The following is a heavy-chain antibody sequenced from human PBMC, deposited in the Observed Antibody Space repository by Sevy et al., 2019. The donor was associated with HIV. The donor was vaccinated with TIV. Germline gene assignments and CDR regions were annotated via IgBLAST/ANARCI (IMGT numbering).Heavy chain of an antibody. Sequence: SETLSLTCTVSGGSISSSSYYWGWIRQPPGKGLEWIGNIYYSGSSYYNPSLNSRVTISVVTSKNQFSPKLTSVTAADTAVYYCAGFEYGDYTNLFDPWGQGTLVTVSS. V-gene: IGHV4-39*01. D-gene: IGHD4-17*01. CDR2: IYYSGSS. CDR1: GGSISSSSYY. CDR3: AGFEYGDYTNLFDP. J-gene: IGHJ5*02.